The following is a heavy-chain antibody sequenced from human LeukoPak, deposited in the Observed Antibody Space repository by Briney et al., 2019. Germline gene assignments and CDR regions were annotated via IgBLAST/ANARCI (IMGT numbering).Heavy chain of an antibody. CDR2: ISSSSSYI. V-gene: IGHV3-21*01. CDR3: ARAFYGPGSLDY. CDR1: GFTFGSYS. Sequence: GGSLRLSCAASGFTFGSYSMNWVRQAPGKGLEWVSSISSSSSYIYYADSVKGRFTISRDNAKNSLYLQMNSLRAEDTAVYYCARAFYGPGSLDYWGQGTLVTVSS. J-gene: IGHJ4*02. D-gene: IGHD3-10*01.